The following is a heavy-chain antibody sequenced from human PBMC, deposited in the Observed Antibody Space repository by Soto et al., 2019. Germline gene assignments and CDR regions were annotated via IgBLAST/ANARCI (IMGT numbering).Heavy chain of an antibody. D-gene: IGHD1-20*01. Sequence: GELQQWGTGLLKPSETLSLNCSVYGGSSRAYHWSWIRQSPGEGLEWIGEFSYSGSLNYNPSLKCRVAVSLDPSTNHFSLTMCSGTASDTAVYVCAGGPRYWSFALWGRCTRVT. CDR1: GGSSRAYH. J-gene: IGHJ2*01. CDR3: AGGPRYWSFAL. V-gene: IGHV4-34*01. CDR2: FSYSGSL.